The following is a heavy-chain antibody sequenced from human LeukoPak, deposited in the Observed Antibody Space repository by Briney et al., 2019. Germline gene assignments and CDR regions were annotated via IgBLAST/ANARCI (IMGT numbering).Heavy chain of an antibody. CDR1: GGSLSSYY. D-gene: IGHD2-15*01. CDR2: IYYSGST. J-gene: IGHJ5*02. V-gene: IGHV4-59*01. CDR3: ARAYGGWNRFDP. Sequence: SETLSLTCTVSGGSLSSYYWSWIRQPPGKGLEWIGYIYYSGSTNYNTSLKSRVTISVDTSKNQFSRTLSSVTAADTAVYYCARAYGGWNRFDPWGQGTLATVSS.